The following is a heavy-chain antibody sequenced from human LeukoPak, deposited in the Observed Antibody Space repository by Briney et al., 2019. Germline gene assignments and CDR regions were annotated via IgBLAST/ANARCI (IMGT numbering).Heavy chain of an antibody. CDR1: GFTFSSYD. Sequence: PGGSLRLSCAASGFTFSSYDMHWVRQATGKGLEWVSAIGTAGDTYYPGSVKGRFTISRENAKNSLYLQMNSLRAGDTAVYYCARASIDYGDYEVYFDYWGQGTLVTVSS. J-gene: IGHJ4*02. D-gene: IGHD4-17*01. V-gene: IGHV3-13*01. CDR3: ARASIDYGDYEVYFDY. CDR2: IGTAGDT.